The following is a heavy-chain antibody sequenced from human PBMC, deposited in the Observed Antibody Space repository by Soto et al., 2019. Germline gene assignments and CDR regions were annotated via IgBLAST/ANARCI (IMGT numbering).Heavy chain of an antibody. V-gene: IGHV4-4*07. J-gene: IGHJ4*02. Sequence: SETLSLTFTVSGGSISSYCWSWIRQPAGKGLEWIGRIYTSGSTNYNPSLKSRVTMAVDTSKNQFSLKLSCVTAADTAVYSCARECTNSYGVFDYWGQGTLVTVSS. CDR1: GGSISSYC. CDR3: ARECTNSYGVFDY. CDR2: IYTSGST. D-gene: IGHD5-18*01.